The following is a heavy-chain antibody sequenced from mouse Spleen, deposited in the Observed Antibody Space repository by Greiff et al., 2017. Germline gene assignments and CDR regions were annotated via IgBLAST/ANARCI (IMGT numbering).Heavy chain of an antibody. D-gene: IGHD2-4*01. J-gene: IGHJ2*01. CDR1: GFNIKDYY. CDR3: ASPISTMITTDYFDY. CDR2: IDPEDGET. Sequence: VQLQQSGAELVKPGASVKLSCTASGFNIKDYYMHWVKQRTEQGLEWIGRIDPEDGETKYAPKFQGKVTITADTSSNTAYLQLSSLTSEDTAVYYCASPISTMITTDYFDYWGQGTTLTVSS. V-gene: IGHV14-2*01.